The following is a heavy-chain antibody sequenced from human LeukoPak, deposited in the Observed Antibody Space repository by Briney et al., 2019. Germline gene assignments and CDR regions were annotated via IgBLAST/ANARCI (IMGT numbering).Heavy chain of an antibody. V-gene: IGHV4-34*01. CDR1: GGSFSGYY. J-gene: IGHJ4*02. CDR2: INHSGST. CDR3: ASRMVGATLFY. D-gene: IGHD1-26*01. Sequence: SETLSLTCAVYGGSFSGYYWSWIRQPPGKGLEWIGEINHSGSTNYNPSLKSRVTISVDTSKNQFSLKLSSVTAADTAVYYCASRMVGATLFYWGQGTLVTVSS.